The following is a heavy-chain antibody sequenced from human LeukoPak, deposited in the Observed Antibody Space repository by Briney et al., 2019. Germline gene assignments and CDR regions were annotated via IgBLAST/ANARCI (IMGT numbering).Heavy chain of an antibody. D-gene: IGHD3-22*01. CDR2: FYHSGST. CDR3: ARQLYDSSGYSDY. V-gene: IGHV4-38-2*02. Sequence: PSETLSLTCTVSGYSISSGYYWVWIRQSPGKGLEWLGSFYHSGSTYYNPSLKSRVTISVDTSKNQFSLKLSSVTAADTAVYYCARQLYDSSGYSDYWGQGTLVTVSS. CDR1: GYSISSGYY. J-gene: IGHJ4*02.